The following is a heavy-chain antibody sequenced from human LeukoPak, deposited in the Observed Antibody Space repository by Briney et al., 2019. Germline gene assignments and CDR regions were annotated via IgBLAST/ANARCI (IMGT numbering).Heavy chain of an antibody. Sequence: GKSLRLSCAASGFXFSSYGIHWIRQAPGKGQEWVALISYDGSNKYYADSVKGRFTISRDNSKNTLYLQMNSLRAEDTAVYYCAKELRGYSYGLRNNWFDPWGQGTLVTVSS. J-gene: IGHJ5*02. CDR1: GFXFSSYG. D-gene: IGHD5-18*01. V-gene: IGHV3-30*18. CDR3: AKELRGYSYGLRNNWFDP. CDR2: ISYDGSNK.